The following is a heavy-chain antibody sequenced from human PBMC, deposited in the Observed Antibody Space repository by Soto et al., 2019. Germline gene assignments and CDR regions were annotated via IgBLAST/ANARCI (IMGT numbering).Heavy chain of an antibody. Sequence: QVQLVQSGAEVKKPGSSVKVSCKASGGTFSTDTISWVRQAPGHGLEGMGRIIPILGIVNYAQKFQGRVTITADKSTSTAYMELSSLRSEDTAVYYCARGRYSSSHNWFDPWGQGTLVTVSS. CDR1: GGTFSTDT. CDR2: IIPILGIV. J-gene: IGHJ5*02. CDR3: ARGRYSSSHNWFDP. D-gene: IGHD6-13*01. V-gene: IGHV1-69*02.